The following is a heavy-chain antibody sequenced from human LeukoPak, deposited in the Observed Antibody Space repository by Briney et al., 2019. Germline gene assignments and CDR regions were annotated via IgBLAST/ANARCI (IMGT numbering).Heavy chain of an antibody. Sequence: ASVKVSCKASGYTFTGYYMHWVRQAPGQGLEWMGWINPNSGGTNYAQKFQGRVTMTRDTSITTAYMELSRLRSDDTAVYYCARAGGAARPVEYWGQGTLVTVSS. V-gene: IGHV1-2*02. J-gene: IGHJ4*02. CDR3: ARAGGAARPVEY. CDR2: INPNSGGT. CDR1: GYTFTGYY. D-gene: IGHD6-6*01.